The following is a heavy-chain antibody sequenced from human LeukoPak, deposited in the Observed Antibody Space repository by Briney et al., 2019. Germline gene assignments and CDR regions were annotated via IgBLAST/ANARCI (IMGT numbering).Heavy chain of an antibody. Sequence: SETLSLTCAVYGGSFSGYYWSWIRQPPGKGLEWIGEINHSGSTNYNPSLKSRVTISVDTSKNQFSLKLSSVTAADTAVYYCAREDDFWSGSGAFDIWGQGTMVTVSS. J-gene: IGHJ3*02. CDR2: INHSGST. CDR3: AREDDFWSGSGAFDI. D-gene: IGHD3-3*01. CDR1: GGSFSGYY. V-gene: IGHV4-34*01.